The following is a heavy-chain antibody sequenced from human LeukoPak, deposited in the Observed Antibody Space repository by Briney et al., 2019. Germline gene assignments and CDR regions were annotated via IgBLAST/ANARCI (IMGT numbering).Heavy chain of an antibody. D-gene: IGHD5-12*01. CDR2: IYYSGST. Sequence: SETLSLTCTVSGGSISSSGYYWGWIRQPPGKGLEWIGNIYYSGSTYYNPSLKSRVTISVDKSKNQFSLKLSSVTAADTAVYYCARGDIVATRKTYDAFDIWGQGAMVTVSS. CDR1: GGSISSSGYY. CDR3: ARGDIVATRKTYDAFDI. J-gene: IGHJ3*02. V-gene: IGHV4-39*07.